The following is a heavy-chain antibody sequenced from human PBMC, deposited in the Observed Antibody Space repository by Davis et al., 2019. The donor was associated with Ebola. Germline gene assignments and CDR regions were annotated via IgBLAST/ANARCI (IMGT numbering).Heavy chain of an antibody. Sequence: PGGSLRLSCAASGFTFSSHGMHWVRQTPGKRLEWVAVIGDDGRTTFYADPAKGRFTLSRDNFKNTLDLQMNSLRYEDTAVYYCAKEGAWGNWYLDLWGRGTLVTVSS. CDR1: GFTFSSHG. CDR2: IGDDGRTT. V-gene: IGHV3-30*18. J-gene: IGHJ2*01. CDR3: AKEGAWGNWYLDL. D-gene: IGHD3-16*01.